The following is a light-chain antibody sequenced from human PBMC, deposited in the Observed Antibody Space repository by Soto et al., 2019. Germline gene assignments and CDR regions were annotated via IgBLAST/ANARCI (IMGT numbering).Light chain of an antibody. Sequence: QSVLTQPASVSGSPGQSIAISCTGTSSDVGGYNYVSWYQQHPGKAPKLLIFDVSHRPSGVSDRFSVSKSGNTASLTISGLQAEDEADYYCSSYTTDNTEVFGTGTKATVL. CDR3: SSYTTDNTEV. CDR2: DVS. V-gene: IGLV2-14*03. CDR1: SSDVGGYNY. J-gene: IGLJ1*01.